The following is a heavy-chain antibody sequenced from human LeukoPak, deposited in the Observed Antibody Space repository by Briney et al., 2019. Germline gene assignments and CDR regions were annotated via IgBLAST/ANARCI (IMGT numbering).Heavy chain of an antibody. V-gene: IGHV1-18*01. CDR2: ISAYNGNT. Sequence: GASVTVSCKASGYTFTSYGIRCVRQAPGQGLEWMGWISAYNGNTNYAQKLQGRVTMTTDTSTSTAYMVLRSLRSDDTAVYYCARERFQVIAVATNYYFDYWGQGTLVTVSS. CDR3: ARERFQVIAVATNYYFDY. D-gene: IGHD6-19*01. J-gene: IGHJ4*02. CDR1: GYTFTSYG.